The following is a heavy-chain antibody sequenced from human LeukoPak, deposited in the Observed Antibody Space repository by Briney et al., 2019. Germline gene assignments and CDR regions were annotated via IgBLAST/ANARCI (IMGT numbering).Heavy chain of an antibody. V-gene: IGHV3-11*06. Sequence: GGSLRLSCAASGFTFSDYYMSWIRQAPGKGLEWVSYISSSSNYTNYAHSVKGRFTISRDNAKNSLYLQMNSLRAEDTAVYYCARERIAAAGTPFDYWGQGTLVTGSS. CDR1: GFTFSDYY. D-gene: IGHD6-13*01. CDR2: ISSSSNYT. CDR3: ARERIAAAGTPFDY. J-gene: IGHJ4*02.